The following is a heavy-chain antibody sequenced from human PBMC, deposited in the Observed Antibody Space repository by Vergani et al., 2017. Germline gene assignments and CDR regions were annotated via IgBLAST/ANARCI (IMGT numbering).Heavy chain of an antibody. CDR2: ISSDGGST. D-gene: IGHD3-22*01. Sequence: EVKLLESGGGLVQPGGSLRLSCAASGFTFSTYAMTWVCQAPGTGLEWVSTISSDGGSTYYADSVKGRFTISRDNSKNTLSLQMNSLTAEDTAIYYCAGPQGTSAYDYGGFDYWGQGILVTVSS. J-gene: IGHJ4*02. CDR3: AGPQGTSAYDYGGFDY. V-gene: IGHV3-23*01. CDR1: GFTFSTYA.